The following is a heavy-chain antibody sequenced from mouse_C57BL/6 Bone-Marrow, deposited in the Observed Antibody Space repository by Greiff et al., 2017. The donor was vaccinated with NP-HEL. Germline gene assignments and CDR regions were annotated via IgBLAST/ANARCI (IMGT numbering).Heavy chain of an antibody. V-gene: IGHV1-50*01. J-gene: IGHJ3*01. Sequence: QVQLKQPGAELVKPGASVKLSCKASGYTFTSYWMQWVKQRPGQGLEWIGEIDPSDSYTNYNQKFKGKATLTVDTSSSTAYMQLSSLTSEDSAVYYCARERDYYGSSPFAYWGQGTLVTVSA. CDR3: ARERDYYGSSPFAY. CDR1: GYTFTSYW. CDR2: IDPSDSYT. D-gene: IGHD1-1*01.